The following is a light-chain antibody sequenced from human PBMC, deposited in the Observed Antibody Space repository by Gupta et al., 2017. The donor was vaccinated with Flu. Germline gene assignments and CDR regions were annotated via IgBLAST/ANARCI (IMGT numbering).Light chain of an antibody. CDR3: QSYDSSLSGWV. CDR2: GNN. J-gene: IGLJ3*02. Sequence: QSVLTQPPSVSGAPGQRVTISCTGSTSNIGAGYDVHWYQQLPGTAPKLLIDGNNNRPSGVPDRFSGSKSGTSASLAITGLQAEDEADYYCQSYDSSLSGWVFGGGTQLTVL. V-gene: IGLV1-40*01. CDR1: TSNIGAGYD.